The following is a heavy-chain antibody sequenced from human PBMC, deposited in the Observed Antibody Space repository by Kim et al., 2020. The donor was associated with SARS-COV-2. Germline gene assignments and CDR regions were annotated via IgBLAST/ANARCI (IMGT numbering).Heavy chain of an antibody. V-gene: IGHV1-45*02. D-gene: IGHD6-6*01. CDR3: ATAVLARPDYYYYGMDV. CDR1: GYTFTYRY. CDR2: ITPFNGNT. Sequence: SVKVSCKASGYTFTYRYLHWVRQAPGQALEWMGWITPFNGNTNYAQKFQDRVTITRDRSMSTAYMELSSLRSEDTAMYYCATAVLARPDYYYYGMDVWGQGTTVTVSS. J-gene: IGHJ6*02.